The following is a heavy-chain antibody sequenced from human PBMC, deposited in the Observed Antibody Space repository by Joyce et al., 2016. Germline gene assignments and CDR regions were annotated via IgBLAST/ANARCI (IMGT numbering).Heavy chain of an antibody. J-gene: IGHJ4*02. V-gene: IGHV3-53*01. Sequence: EVQLLESGGGLIQPGGSLRLSCAASGFTVSSNFMNWVRQAPGKGLEWVSTIYSGGRTYYADSVKGRFTISRDNSENTLSLQMNSLRAEDTAVYYCACYGGDSDYWGQGTLVTVSS. CDR3: ACYGGDSDY. CDR2: IYSGGRT. D-gene: IGHD4-23*01. CDR1: GFTVSSNF.